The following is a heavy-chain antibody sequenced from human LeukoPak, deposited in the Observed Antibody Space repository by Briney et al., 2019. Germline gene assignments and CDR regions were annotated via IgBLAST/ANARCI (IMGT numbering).Heavy chain of an antibody. CDR2: ISSHAAYI. D-gene: IGHD2-2*01. J-gene: IGHJ4*02. CDR1: GFLFGGHA. Sequence: GGSLRLSCAASGFLFGGHAMVWVRPAPGKGLECVSSISSHAAYINYADSVKGRFTISRDNDKNSLFLDMKSLRVDDTAVYFCARAAIRVDFFDSWGQGTLVTVSS. CDR3: ARAAIRVDFFDS. V-gene: IGHV3-21*01.